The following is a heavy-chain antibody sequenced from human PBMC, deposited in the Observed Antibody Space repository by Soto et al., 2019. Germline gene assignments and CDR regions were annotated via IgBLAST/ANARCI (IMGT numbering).Heavy chain of an antibody. V-gene: IGHV1-46*01. CDR1: GYTFTSYY. CDR2: INPSGGST. CDR3: ARTLGLVREWDYFDY. Sequence: GASVKVSCKASGYTFTSYYMHWVRQAPGQGLEWMGIINPSGGSTSYAQKFQGRVTITADESTSTAYMELSSLRSEDTAVYYCARTLGLVREWDYFDYWGQGTLVTVSS. D-gene: IGHD3-10*01. J-gene: IGHJ4*02.